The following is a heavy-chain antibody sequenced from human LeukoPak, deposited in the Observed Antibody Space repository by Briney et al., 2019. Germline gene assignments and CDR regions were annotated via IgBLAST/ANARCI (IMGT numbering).Heavy chain of an antibody. J-gene: IGHJ4*02. Sequence: PGRSLRLSCAASGFTFSSYAMHWVRQAPGKGLEWVAVISYDGSNKYYADSVKGRFTTSRDNSKNTLYLQMNSLRAEDTAVYYCARDLVPAVRYSSGYYDYWGQGTLVTVSS. CDR1: GFTFSSYA. V-gene: IGHV3-30-3*01. CDR2: ISYDGSNK. D-gene: IGHD3-22*01. CDR3: ARDLVPAVRYSSGYYDY.